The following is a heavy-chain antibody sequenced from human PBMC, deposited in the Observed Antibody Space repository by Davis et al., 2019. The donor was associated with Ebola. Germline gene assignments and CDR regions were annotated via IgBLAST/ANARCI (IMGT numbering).Heavy chain of an antibody. CDR1: GGTFSSYA. D-gene: IGHD3-10*01. CDR3: ARDRGEYYGSGQGYNWFDP. CDR2: IIPIFGTA. Sequence: SVKVSCKASGGTFSSYAISWVRQAPGQGLEWMGGIIPIFGTANYAQKFQGRVTITADESTSTAYMELSSLRSEDTAVYYCARDRGEYYGSGQGYNWFDPWGQGTLVTVSS. V-gene: IGHV1-69*13. J-gene: IGHJ5*02.